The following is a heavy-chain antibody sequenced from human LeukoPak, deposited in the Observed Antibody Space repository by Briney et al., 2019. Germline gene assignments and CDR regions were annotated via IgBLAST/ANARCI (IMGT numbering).Heavy chain of an antibody. CDR2: ISSSGSTI. Sequence: GALRLSCAASGFTFSSYSMNWVRQAPGKGLEWVSYISSSGSTIYYADSVKGRCTVSRDNAKNSVSLQMNSLRAEDTAVYYCARDLSPYDILTGYFDFWGQGTLVTVSS. CDR3: ARDLSPYDILTGYFDF. J-gene: IGHJ4*02. D-gene: IGHD3-9*01. V-gene: IGHV3-48*04. CDR1: GFTFSSYS.